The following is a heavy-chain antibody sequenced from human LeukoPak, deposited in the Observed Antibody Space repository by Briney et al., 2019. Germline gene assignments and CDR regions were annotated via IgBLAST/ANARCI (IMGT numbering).Heavy chain of an antibody. CDR2: IYDSGRT. CDR1: GGSISSYY. J-gene: IGHJ3*02. D-gene: IGHD5-12*01. Sequence: SETPSLTCTVSGGSISSYYWNWIRQPPGKGLEWIGYIYDSGRTNYNPSLKSRVTISVDTSKNQFSLKLSSVTAADTAVYYCARDFGDIVAAFDIWGQETVVTVSA. V-gene: IGHV4-59*01. CDR3: ARDFGDIVAAFDI.